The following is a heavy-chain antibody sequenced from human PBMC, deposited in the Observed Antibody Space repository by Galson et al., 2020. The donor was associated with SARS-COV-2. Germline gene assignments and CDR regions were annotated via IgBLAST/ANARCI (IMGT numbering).Heavy chain of an antibody. CDR3: ARDMATIGFGFDY. D-gene: IGHD3-16*01. J-gene: IGHJ4*02. CDR2: IWYDGSNK. CDR1: GFTFSSYG. Sequence: TGGSLRLSCAASGFTFSSYGMHWVRQAPGKGLEWVAVIWYDGSNKYYADSVKGRFTISRDNSKNTLYLQMNSLRAEDTAVYYCARDMATIGFGFDYWGQGTLVTVAS. V-gene: IGHV3-33*01.